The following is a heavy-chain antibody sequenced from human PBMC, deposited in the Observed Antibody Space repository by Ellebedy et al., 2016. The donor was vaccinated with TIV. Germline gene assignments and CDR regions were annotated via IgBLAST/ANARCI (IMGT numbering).Heavy chain of an antibody. CDR1: DGSLRNSY. Sequence: SETLSLTXAVRDGSLRNSYRIWVRQTPGKGLEWIGEINQNGDAVYNPSLKSRVTISVDTSKNDLSLKLSSVTAADTAVYYCARGEMATIYFDYWGQGALVNVSS. J-gene: IGHJ4*02. D-gene: IGHD5-24*01. CDR3: ARGEMATIYFDY. CDR2: INQNGDA. V-gene: IGHV4-34*01.